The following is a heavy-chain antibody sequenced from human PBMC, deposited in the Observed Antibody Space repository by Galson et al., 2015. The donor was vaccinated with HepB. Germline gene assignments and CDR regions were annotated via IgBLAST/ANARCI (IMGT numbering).Heavy chain of an antibody. CDR1: GFTFTSSA. CDR2: IVVGSGNT. D-gene: IGHD6-13*01. Sequence: SVKVSCKASGFTFTSSAMQWVRQARGQRLEWIGWIVVGSGNTNYAQKFQERVTITRDMSTSTAYMELSSLKASDTAMYYCARHWAAAGTFDLWGRGTLVTVSS. V-gene: IGHV1-58*02. J-gene: IGHJ2*01. CDR3: ARHWAAAGTFDL.